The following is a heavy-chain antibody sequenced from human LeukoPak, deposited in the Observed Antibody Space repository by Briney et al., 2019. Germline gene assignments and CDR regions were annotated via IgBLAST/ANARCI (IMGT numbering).Heavy chain of an antibody. V-gene: IGHV1-58*02. CDR2: IVVGSGNT. CDR1: GFTFTSSA. Sequence: SVKVSCKASGFTFTSSAMQWVRQARGQRLEWIGWIVVGSGNTNYAQKFQERVTITRDMSTSTAYMELSSLRSEDTAVYYCAKDQGGLDGHFWSGSPPDDVFDIGGQGTMATVSS. J-gene: IGHJ3*02. D-gene: IGHD3-3*02. CDR3: AKDQGGLDGHFWSGSPPDDVFDI.